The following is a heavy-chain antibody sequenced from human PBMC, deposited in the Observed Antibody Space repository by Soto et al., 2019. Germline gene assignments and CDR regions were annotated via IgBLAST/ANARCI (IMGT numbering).Heavy chain of an antibody. CDR3: ARGLPYDILTGSPLGYFDY. V-gene: IGHV3-66*01. CDR2: IYSGGST. D-gene: IGHD3-9*01. Sequence: GGSLRLSCAASGFTVSSNYMSWVRQAPGKGLEWVSGIYSGGSTYYADSVKGRFTISRDNSKNTLYLQMNSLRAEDTAVYYCARGLPYDILTGSPLGYFDYWGQGTLVTVSS. CDR1: GFTVSSNY. J-gene: IGHJ4*02.